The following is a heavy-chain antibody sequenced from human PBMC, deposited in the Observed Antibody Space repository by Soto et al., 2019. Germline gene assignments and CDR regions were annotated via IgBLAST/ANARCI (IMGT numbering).Heavy chain of an antibody. Sequence: GASVKVSCKASGYTLTSYAMHWVRQATGQRLEWMGWINAGNGNTKYSQKFQGRVTITADKSTSTAYMELSSLRSEDTAVYYCAMEYCSATSCYKDYWGQGTLVTVSS. CDR2: INAGNGNT. J-gene: IGHJ4*02. V-gene: IGHV1-3*01. CDR1: GYTLTSYA. CDR3: AMEYCSATSCYKDY. D-gene: IGHD2-2*02.